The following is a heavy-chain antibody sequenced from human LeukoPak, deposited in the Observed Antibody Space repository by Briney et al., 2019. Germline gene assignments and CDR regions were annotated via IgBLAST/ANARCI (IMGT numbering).Heavy chain of an antibody. J-gene: IGHJ6*03. CDR3: ARAYYYDSSGYLYYYYMDV. V-gene: IGHV1-69*06. CDR1: GGTFSSYA. D-gene: IGHD3-22*01. Sequence: ASVKVSCKASGGTFSSYAISWVRQAPGQGLEWMGGIIPIFGTANYAQKFQGRVTITADKSTSTACMELSSLRSEDTAVYYCARAYYYDSSGYLYYYYMDVWGKGTTVTVSS. CDR2: IIPIFGTA.